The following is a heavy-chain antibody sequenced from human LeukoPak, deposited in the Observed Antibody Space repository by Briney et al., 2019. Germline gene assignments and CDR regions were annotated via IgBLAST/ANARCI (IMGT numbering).Heavy chain of an antibody. J-gene: IGHJ4*02. CDR1: GGTFSSYA. V-gene: IGHV1-69*05. CDR2: IIPIFGTA. CDR3: CSVIIDGYFDY. Sequence: SVKVSCKASGGTFSSYANSWVRQAPGQGLEWMGRIIPIFGTANYAQKFQGRVTITTDESTSTAYMELSSLRSEDTAVYYCCSVIIDGYFDYWGQGTLVTVSS. D-gene: IGHD3-3*01.